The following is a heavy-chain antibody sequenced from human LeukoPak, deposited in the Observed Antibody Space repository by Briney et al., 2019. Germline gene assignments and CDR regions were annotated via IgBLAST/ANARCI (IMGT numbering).Heavy chain of an antibody. CDR2: LYNTGNT. D-gene: IGHD6-13*01. J-gene: IGHJ4*02. V-gene: IGHV3-53*01. CDR3: ARLTPAAGRLYFVD. Sequence: GGSPRLSCAASGFTVNSNYLSWVRQAPGKGLEWVSTLYNTGNTYYANSVKGRFSISRDNSKNTLFLQMNSLRAEDTAVYYCARLTPAAGRLYFVDWGPGTLVTVSS. CDR1: GFTVNSNY.